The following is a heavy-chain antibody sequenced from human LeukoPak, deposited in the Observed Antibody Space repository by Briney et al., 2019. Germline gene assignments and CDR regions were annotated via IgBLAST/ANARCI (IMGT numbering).Heavy chain of an antibody. CDR3: ARDRGGIIPYYYVDV. CDR1: GYTFTGYY. J-gene: IGHJ6*03. Sequence: DSVKVSCKASGYTFTGYYMHWVRQAPGQGLEWMGWINPNSGGTNYAQKFQGRATMTRDTSISTAYMELSRLRSEDTAVYYCARDRGGIIPYYYVDVWGKGTTVTVSS. V-gene: IGHV1-2*02. D-gene: IGHD1-14*01. CDR2: INPNSGGT.